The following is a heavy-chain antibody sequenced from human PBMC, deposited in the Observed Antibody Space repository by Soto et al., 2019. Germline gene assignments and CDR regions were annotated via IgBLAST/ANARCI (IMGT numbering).Heavy chain of an antibody. V-gene: IGHV1-69*13. D-gene: IGHD2-2*01. Sequence: GASVKVSCKASGGTFSSYAISWVRQAPGQGLEWMGGIIPIFGTANYAQKFKGRVTITADESTSTAYMELSSLRSEDTAVYYCARGRAEYCSSTSCWGYYYGMDVWGQGTTVTVSS. CDR2: IIPIFGTA. J-gene: IGHJ6*02. CDR3: ARGRAEYCSSTSCWGYYYGMDV. CDR1: GGTFSSYA.